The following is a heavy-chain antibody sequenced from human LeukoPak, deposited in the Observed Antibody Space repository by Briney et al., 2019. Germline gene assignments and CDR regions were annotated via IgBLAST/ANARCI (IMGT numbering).Heavy chain of an antibody. Sequence: PGRSLRLSCAASGFTFSTFAMRWVRQAPGKGLEWVAIISYVGTYKYYADSVKGRFTISRDNSKNTLYLQMNSLRAEDTAVYYCARDAYGGNSGYYFDYWGQGALVTVSS. V-gene: IGHV3-30*04. CDR3: ARDAYGGNSGYYFDY. CDR1: GFTFSTFA. D-gene: IGHD4-23*01. J-gene: IGHJ4*02. CDR2: ISYVGTYK.